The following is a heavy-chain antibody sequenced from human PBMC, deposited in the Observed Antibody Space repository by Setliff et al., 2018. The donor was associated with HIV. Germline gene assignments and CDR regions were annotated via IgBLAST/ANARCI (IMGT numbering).Heavy chain of an antibody. D-gene: IGHD3-10*01. CDR2: LNTDGSST. Sequence: GESLTISCAASGFTFSSYWMHWFRQAPGKGLVWVSRLNTDGSSTKYADSVKGRFTISRDNAKNTLYLQMDSLRGEDTAVYYCARGYYGSDLQNAMDVWGQGTTVTVSS. V-gene: IGHV3-74*03. CDR3: ARGYYGSDLQNAMDV. J-gene: IGHJ6*02. CDR1: GFTFSSYW.